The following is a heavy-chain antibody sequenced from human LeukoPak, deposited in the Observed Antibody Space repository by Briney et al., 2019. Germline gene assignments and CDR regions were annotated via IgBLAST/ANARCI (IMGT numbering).Heavy chain of an antibody. CDR2: ISSRSNFI. J-gene: IGHJ4*02. CDR3: ARDMYRSGRVPFDY. CDR1: GFTFSSYT. V-gene: IGHV3-21*01. Sequence: GGSLRLSCAASGFTFSSYTMNWVRQAPGKGLEWVSSISSRSNFIYYADSLKGRFTISRDNAKNSLYLQMNSLRVEDTAVYYCARDMYRSGRVPFDYWGQGTLVTVSS. D-gene: IGHD6-19*01.